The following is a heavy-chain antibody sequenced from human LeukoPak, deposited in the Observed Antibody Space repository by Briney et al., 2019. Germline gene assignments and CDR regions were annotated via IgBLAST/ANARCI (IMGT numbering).Heavy chain of an antibody. Sequence: PGGSLRLSCAASGFTFSDYYISWIRQAPGKGLEWVSYISSSGSTIYYADSVKGRFTISRDNAKNSLYLQMNSLRAEDTAVYYCASAVYSSSWTPDYWGQGTLVTVSS. V-gene: IGHV3-11*01. J-gene: IGHJ4*02. CDR1: GFTFSDYY. D-gene: IGHD6-13*01. CDR3: ASAVYSSSWTPDY. CDR2: ISSSGSTI.